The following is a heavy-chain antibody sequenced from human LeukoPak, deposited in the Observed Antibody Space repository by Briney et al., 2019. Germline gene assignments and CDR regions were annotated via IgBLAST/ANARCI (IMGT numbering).Heavy chain of an antibody. V-gene: IGHV4-34*01. CDR2: INHSGST. Sequence: SETLSLTCAVYGGSFSGYYWSWIRQPPGKGLEWIGEINHSGSTDYNPSLKSRVTISVDTSKNQFSLKLSSVTAADTAVYYCARVGRFITMIAVVTKGYFDYWGQGTLVTVSS. CDR1: GGSFSGYY. CDR3: ARVGRFITMIAVVTKGYFDY. D-gene: IGHD3-22*01. J-gene: IGHJ4*02.